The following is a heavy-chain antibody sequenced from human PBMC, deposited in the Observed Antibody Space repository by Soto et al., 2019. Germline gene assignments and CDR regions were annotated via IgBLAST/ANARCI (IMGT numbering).Heavy chain of an antibody. V-gene: IGHV3-21*01. D-gene: IGHD7-27*01. CDR1: GFTFSSYS. Sequence: PGGSLRLSCAASGFTFSSYSMNWVRQAPGEGLEWVSSISSSSSYIYYADSVKGRFTISRDNAKNSLYLQMNSLRAEDTAVYYCARALPPGVYFDYWGQGTLVTVSS. CDR3: ARALPPGVYFDY. CDR2: ISSSSSYI. J-gene: IGHJ4*02.